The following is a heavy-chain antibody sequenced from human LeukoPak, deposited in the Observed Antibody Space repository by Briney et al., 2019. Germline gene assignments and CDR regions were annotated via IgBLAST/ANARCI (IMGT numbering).Heavy chain of an antibody. D-gene: IGHD6-6*01. V-gene: IGHV1-46*01. CDR2: INPTGGST. Sequence: ASVKVSCKASGYTFTGYYMHWVRQAPGQGLEWMGRINPTGGSTTYAQKFQGRVTTTRDTSTSTVYMELSSLRSDDTAVYYCARTAARRFDYWGQGTLVTVSS. CDR3: ARTAARRFDY. CDR1: GYTFTGYY. J-gene: IGHJ4*02.